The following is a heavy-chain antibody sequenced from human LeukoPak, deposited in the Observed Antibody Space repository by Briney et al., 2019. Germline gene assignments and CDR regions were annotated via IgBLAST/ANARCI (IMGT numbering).Heavy chain of an antibody. Sequence: GESLKISCKGSGYSFSSYWIGWVRQMPGKGLEWMGIIYPGDSDTTYSPSFQGQVTISADKSISTAYLQWSSLKASDTAMYYCARQDCSSSSCYKELDYWGQGTLVTVSS. CDR3: ARQDCSSSSCYKELDY. CDR1: GYSFSSYW. V-gene: IGHV5-51*01. D-gene: IGHD2-2*01. CDR2: IYPGDSDT. J-gene: IGHJ4*02.